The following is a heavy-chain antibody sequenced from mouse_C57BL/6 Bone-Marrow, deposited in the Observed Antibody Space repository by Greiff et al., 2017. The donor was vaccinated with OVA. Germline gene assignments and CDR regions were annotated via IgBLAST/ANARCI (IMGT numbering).Heavy chain of an antibody. CDR1: GYTFTSYW. Sequence: QVQLQQPGAELVRPGSSVKLSCKASGYTFTSYWMHWVKQRPIQGLEWIGNIDPSDSETHYNQKFKDKATLTVDKSSSTAYMQLSSLTSEDSAVYDCAIFYDYEKRYYAMDYWGQGTSVTVSS. CDR2: IDPSDSET. CDR3: AIFYDYEKRYYAMDY. D-gene: IGHD2-4*01. V-gene: IGHV1-52*01. J-gene: IGHJ4*01.